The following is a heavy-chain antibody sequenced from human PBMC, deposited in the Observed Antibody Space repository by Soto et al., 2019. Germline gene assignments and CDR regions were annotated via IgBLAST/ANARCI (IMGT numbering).Heavy chain of an antibody. D-gene: IGHD2-15*01. V-gene: IGHV3-48*02. Sequence: EVQLVESGGGLVQPGGSLRLSCAASGFRFSIYSMNWVRQAAGKGLEWSAYITSDTKTIKYADSVKGRFTISRDNDKNLVYLQMNSLRDEDTAVYYCARSVVGHFDYWGQGTVVTVST. CDR1: GFRFSIYS. CDR2: ITSDTKTI. CDR3: ARSVVGHFDY. J-gene: IGHJ4*02.